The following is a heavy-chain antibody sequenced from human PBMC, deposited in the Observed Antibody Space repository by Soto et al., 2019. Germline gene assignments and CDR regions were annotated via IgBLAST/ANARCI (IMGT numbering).Heavy chain of an antibody. CDR2: IYYSGST. CDR1: GGSISSSSYY. CDR3: ARLGLMVRGVPNYYYMDV. Sequence: SETLSLTCTVSGGSISSSSYYWGWIRQPPGKGLEWIGSIYYSGSTYYNPSLKSRVTISVDTSKNQFSLKLSSVTAADTAVYYCARLGLMVRGVPNYYYMDVWGKGTTVTVSS. J-gene: IGHJ6*03. V-gene: IGHV4-39*01. D-gene: IGHD3-10*01.